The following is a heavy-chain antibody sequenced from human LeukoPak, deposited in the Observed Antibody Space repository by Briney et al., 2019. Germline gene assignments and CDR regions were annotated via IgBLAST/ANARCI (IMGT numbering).Heavy chain of an antibody. J-gene: IGHJ4*02. CDR2: INPNSGGT. D-gene: IGHD6-6*01. V-gene: IGHV1-2*02. CDR3: ARLYSSSSDFDY. Sequence: ASVKVSCKTSGYTFSEYYIYWVRQAPGQGLEWMGWINPNSGGTNYAQKFQGRVTMTRDTSISTAYMELSRLRSDDTAVYYCARLYSSSSDFDYWGQGTLVTVSS. CDR1: GYTFSEYY.